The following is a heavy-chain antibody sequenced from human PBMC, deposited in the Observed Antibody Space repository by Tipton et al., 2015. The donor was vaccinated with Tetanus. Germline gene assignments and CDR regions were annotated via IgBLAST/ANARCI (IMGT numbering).Heavy chain of an antibody. J-gene: IGHJ5*02. D-gene: IGHD6-13*01. Sequence: LVKPTETLSLTCTVSGGSISSYYWSWIRQPAGKGLEWIGRIYTSGSTNYNPSLKSRVTMSVDTAKNQFSLKLSSVTAADTAVYCCAREGSSSWNWFGHWGQGTLVTVSS. V-gene: IGHV4-4*07. CDR1: GGSISSYY. CDR2: IYTSGST. CDR3: AREGSSSWNWFGH.